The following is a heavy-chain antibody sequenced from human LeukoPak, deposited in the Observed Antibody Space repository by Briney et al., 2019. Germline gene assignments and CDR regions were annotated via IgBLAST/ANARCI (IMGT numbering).Heavy chain of an antibody. CDR2: INHSGGI. CDR1: GGSFGGFY. D-gene: IGHD2-2*01. V-gene: IGHV4-34*01. J-gene: IGHJ4*02. CDR3: ASDSRSSVSYY. Sequence: SGTLSLTCAAYGGSFGGFYWTWIRQSPDKGLEWIGEINHSGGINYNPSLKSRATISLDTPKNQFSLKLSSVTATDTALYYCASDSRSSVSYYWGQGTLVTVSS.